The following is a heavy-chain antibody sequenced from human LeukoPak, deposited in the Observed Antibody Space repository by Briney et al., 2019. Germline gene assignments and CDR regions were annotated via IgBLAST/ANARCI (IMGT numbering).Heavy chain of an antibody. CDR1: GCTFTSYD. CDR3: ARGQKWLRSLNY. Sequence: ASVKVSCKASGCTFTSYDINWVRQATGQGLEWMGWMNPNSGNTGYAQKFQGRVTMTRNTSISTAYMELSSLRSEDTAVYYCARGQKWLRSLNYWGQGTLVTVSS. CDR2: MNPNSGNT. V-gene: IGHV1-8*01. J-gene: IGHJ4*02. D-gene: IGHD5-12*01.